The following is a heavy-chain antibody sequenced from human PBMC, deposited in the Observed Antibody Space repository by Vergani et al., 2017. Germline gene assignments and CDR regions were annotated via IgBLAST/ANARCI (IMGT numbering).Heavy chain of an antibody. CDR2: ISGSGGST. CDR1: GFTFSSYA. J-gene: IGHJ5*02. Sequence: EVQLVESGGGLVQPGGSLRLSCAASGFTFSSYAMSWVRQAPGKGLEWVSAISGSGGSTYYADSVKGRFTISRDNSKNTLYLQMNSLRAEDTAVYYCAKDRGTAPVGDNWFDPWGQGTLVTVSS. CDR3: AKDRGTAPVGDNWFDP. V-gene: IGHV3-23*04. D-gene: IGHD3-10*01.